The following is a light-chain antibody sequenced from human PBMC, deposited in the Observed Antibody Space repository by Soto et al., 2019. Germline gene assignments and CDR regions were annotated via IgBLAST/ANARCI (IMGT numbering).Light chain of an antibody. CDR1: SSNIGNNA. J-gene: IGLJ3*02. Sequence: QSVLTQPPSVSEAPRQRVTISCSGSSSNIGNNAVNWYQQLPGKAPKLLIYYDDLLPSGVSDRFSGSKSGTSASLAISGLQSEDEADYYCAAWDDRLSGVVFGGGTQLTVL. CDR2: YDD. V-gene: IGLV1-36*01. CDR3: AAWDDRLSGVV.